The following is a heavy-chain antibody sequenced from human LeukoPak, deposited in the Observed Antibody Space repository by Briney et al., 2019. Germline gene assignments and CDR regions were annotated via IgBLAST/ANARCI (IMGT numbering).Heavy chain of an antibody. D-gene: IGHD5-12*01. CDR1: GYTFTGYY. V-gene: IGHV1-2*06. J-gene: IGHJ4*02. Sequence: ASVKVSCKASGYTFTGYYMHWVRQAPGQGLEWMGRINPNSGGPNYAQKFQGRVTMTRDTSISTAYMELSRLRSDDTAVYYCARVVAPYYFDYWGQGTLVTVSS. CDR2: INPNSGGP. CDR3: ARVVAPYYFDY.